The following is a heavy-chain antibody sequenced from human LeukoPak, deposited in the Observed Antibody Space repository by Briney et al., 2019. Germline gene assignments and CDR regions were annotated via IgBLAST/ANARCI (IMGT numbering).Heavy chain of an antibody. D-gene: IGHD3-10*01. CDR2: INLHRGAT. V-gene: IGHV1-2*02. J-gene: IGHJ5*02. Sequence: ASVKVSCKASGYTFTGYYMHWVRQAPGQGLEWMGWINLHRGATDYAQKFRGRVTMTRDTSISLVYMELSRLKSNDTAVYYCARDLRGSGYDPWGQGTLVTVSS. CDR1: GYTFTGYY. CDR3: ARDLRGSGYDP.